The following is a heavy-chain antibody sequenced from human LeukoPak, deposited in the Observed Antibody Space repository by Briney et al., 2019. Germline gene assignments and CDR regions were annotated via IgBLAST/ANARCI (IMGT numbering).Heavy chain of an antibody. CDR1: GYTFTSYG. Sequence: GASVKVSCKASGYTFTSYGISWVRQAPGQGLEWMGGIIPIFGTANYAQKFQGRVTITADESTSTAYMELSSLRSEDTAVYYCAGYCTNGVCYTWFDPWGQGTLVTVSS. J-gene: IGHJ5*02. V-gene: IGHV1-69*13. CDR3: AGYCTNGVCYTWFDP. D-gene: IGHD2-8*01. CDR2: IIPIFGTA.